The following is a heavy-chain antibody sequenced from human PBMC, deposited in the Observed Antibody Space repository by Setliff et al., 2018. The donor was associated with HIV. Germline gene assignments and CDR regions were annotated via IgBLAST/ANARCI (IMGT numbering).Heavy chain of an antibody. CDR3: ARENRGAAAGYNWFDP. D-gene: IGHD6-13*01. CDR2: IYYSGNT. J-gene: IGHJ5*02. Sequence: SETLSLTCAVYGGSFSGYYWSWIRQPPGKGLEWIGEIYYSGNTNYNPSLKSRVTMSVDTSKNHFSLKLSSVTAADTAVYYCARENRGAAAGYNWFDPWGQGTLVTVSS. V-gene: IGHV4-34*01. CDR1: GGSFSGYY.